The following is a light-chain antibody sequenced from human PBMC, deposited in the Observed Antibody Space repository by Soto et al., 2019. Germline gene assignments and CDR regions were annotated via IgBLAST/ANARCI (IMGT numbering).Light chain of an antibody. CDR2: DAS. CDR3: QQRSNWPVT. J-gene: IGKJ1*01. V-gene: IGKV3-11*01. Sequence: EIVLTQSPGTLSLSPGERATLSCTASQSVSRYLAWYQQKPGQAPRLLIYDASTRATGISARFSGSGSGTDFTLTISSLEPEDVAMYYCQQRSNWPVTFGQGTKVEVK. CDR1: QSVSRY.